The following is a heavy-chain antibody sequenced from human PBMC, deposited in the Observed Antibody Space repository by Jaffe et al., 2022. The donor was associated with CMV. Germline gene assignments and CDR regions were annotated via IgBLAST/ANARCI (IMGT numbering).Heavy chain of an antibody. D-gene: IGHD2-15*01. CDR1: GYTFTGYY. J-gene: IGHJ6*03. CDR3: ARGYCSGGSCLPYYYYMDV. Sequence: QVQLVQSGAEVKKPGASVKVSCKASGYTFTGYYMHWVRQAPGQGLEWMGWINPNSGGTNYAQKFQGWVTMTRDTSISTAYMELSRLRSDDTAVYYCARGYCSGGSCLPYYYYMDVWGKGTTVTVSS. CDR2: INPNSGGT. V-gene: IGHV1-2*04.